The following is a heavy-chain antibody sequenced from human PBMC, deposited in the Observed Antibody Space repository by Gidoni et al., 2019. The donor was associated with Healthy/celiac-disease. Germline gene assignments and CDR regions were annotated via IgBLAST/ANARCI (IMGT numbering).Heavy chain of an antibody. CDR2: SSGSGGST. Sequence: EVQLLEAGGGWVQPGGALRLCWAGSGVTGSSYARSVVRQAPGTGVECVSASSGSGGSTYYAVSVKGRFTISRDNSKNTLYLQMNSLRAEDTAVYYCAKDYILQSPSYYYDSSGFAICFDYWGQGTLVTVSS. D-gene: IGHD3-22*01. CDR3: AKDYILQSPSYYYDSSGFAICFDY. J-gene: IGHJ4*02. V-gene: IGHV3-23*01. CDR1: GVTGSSYA.